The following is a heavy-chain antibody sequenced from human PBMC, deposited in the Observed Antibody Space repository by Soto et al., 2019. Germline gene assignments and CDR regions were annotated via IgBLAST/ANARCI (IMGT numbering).Heavy chain of an antibody. CDR3: ARADTVTTPFDY. CDR2: ISSSSSYI. D-gene: IGHD4-17*01. Sequence: GGSLRLSCAASGFTFSSYSMNWVRQAPGKGLEWVSSISSSSSYIYYADSVKGRFTISRDNAKNSLYLQMNSLRAEDTAVYYCARADTVTTPFDYWGQGTLVTVSS. V-gene: IGHV3-21*01. CDR1: GFTFSSYS. J-gene: IGHJ4*02.